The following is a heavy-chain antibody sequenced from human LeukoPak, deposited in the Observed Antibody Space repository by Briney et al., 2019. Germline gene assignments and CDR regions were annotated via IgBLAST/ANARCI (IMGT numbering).Heavy chain of an antibody. V-gene: IGHV4-59*08. D-gene: IGHD3-22*01. CDR3: ARQFYYDSGGSHY. J-gene: IGHJ4*02. CDR2: IYYTGST. CDR1: GGSISSDY. Sequence: PSETLSLTCAVSGGSISSDYWSWIRQPPGKRLQWIGYIYYTGSTNYDASLKSRVTISVDTSKNQFSLKLSSVTAADTAVYYCARQFYYDSGGSHYWGQGTLVTVSS.